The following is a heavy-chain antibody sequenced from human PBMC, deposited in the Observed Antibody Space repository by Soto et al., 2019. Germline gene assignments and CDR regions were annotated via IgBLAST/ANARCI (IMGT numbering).Heavy chain of an antibody. CDR3: AKDPYSSGWSLQNWFDP. CDR1: GFTFSSDA. Sequence: PGGSLRLSCAASGFTFSSDAMSWVRQAPGKGLEWVSAISGSGGSTYYADSVKGRFTISRDNSKNTLYLQMNSLRAEDTAVYYCAKDPYSSGWSLQNWFDPWGQGTLVTVSS. J-gene: IGHJ5*02. D-gene: IGHD6-19*01. V-gene: IGHV3-23*01. CDR2: ISGSGGST.